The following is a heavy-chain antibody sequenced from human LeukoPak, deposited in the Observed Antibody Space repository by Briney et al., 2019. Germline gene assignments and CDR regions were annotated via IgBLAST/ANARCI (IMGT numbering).Heavy chain of an antibody. D-gene: IGHD2-21*02. J-gene: IGHJ4*02. CDR1: GFTFSRFE. CDR3: AMVTLVTPFDY. CDR2: ISNDGSTK. V-gene: IGHV3-30*03. Sequence: GGSLRLSCAASGFTFSRFEMHWVRQAPGKGLEWVAVISNDGSTKYYRDSVKGRFTISRDNSKNTLYLQMSSLRAEGTAVYYCAMVTLVTPFDYWGQGTLVTVSS.